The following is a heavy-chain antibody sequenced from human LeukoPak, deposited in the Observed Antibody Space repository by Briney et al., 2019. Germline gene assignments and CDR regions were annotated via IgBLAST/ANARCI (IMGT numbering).Heavy chain of an antibody. J-gene: IGHJ4*02. D-gene: IGHD3-22*01. Sequence: SETLSLTCTVSGGSISSYYWSWIRQPPGKGLEWTGYIYYSRSTNYNPSLKSRVTISVDTSKNQFSLKLSSVTAADTAVYYCARTTYYYDSSGYWGYYSDYWGQGTLVTVSS. CDR1: GGSISSYY. CDR3: ARTTYYYDSSGYWGYYSDY. CDR2: IYYSRST. V-gene: IGHV4-59*08.